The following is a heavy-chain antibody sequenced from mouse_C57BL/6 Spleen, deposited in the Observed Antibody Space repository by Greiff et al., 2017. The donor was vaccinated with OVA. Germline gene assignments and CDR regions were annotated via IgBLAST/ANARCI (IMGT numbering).Heavy chain of an antibody. V-gene: IGHV1-80*01. J-gene: IGHJ4*01. CDR2: IYPGDGDT. D-gene: IGHD2-4*01. CDR1: GYAFSSYW. Sequence: VKLQESGAELVKPGASVKISCKASGYAFSSYWMNWVKQRPGKGLEWIGQIYPGDGDTNYNGKFKGKATLTADKSSSTAYMQLSSLTSEDSAVYFSARSYDYDYYAMDDWGQGTSVTVSS. CDR3: ARSYDYDYYAMDD.